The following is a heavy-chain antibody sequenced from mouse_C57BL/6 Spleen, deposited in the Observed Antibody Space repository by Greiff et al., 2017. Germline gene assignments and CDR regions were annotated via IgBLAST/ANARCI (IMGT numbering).Heavy chain of an antibody. V-gene: IGHV1-20*01. CDR1: GYSFTGYF. CDR3: ARDDYDPYYAMDY. J-gene: IGHJ4*01. CDR2: INPYNGDT. D-gene: IGHD2-4*01. Sequence: VQLKQSGPELVKPGDSVKISCKASGYSFTGYFMNWVMQSHGKSLEWIGRINPYNGDTFYNQKFKGKATLTVDKSSSTAHMELRSLTSEDSAVXYCARDDYDPYYAMDYWGQGTSVTVSS.